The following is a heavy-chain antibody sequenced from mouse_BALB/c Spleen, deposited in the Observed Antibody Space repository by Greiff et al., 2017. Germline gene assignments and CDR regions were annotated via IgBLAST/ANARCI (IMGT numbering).Heavy chain of an antibody. J-gene: IGHJ2*01. Sequence: EVQLQESGPELVKPGASVKISCKASGYSFTGYYMHWVKQSHVKSLEWIGRINPYNGATSYNQKFKDKATLTADKSSSTAYMQLSSLTSEDSAVYYCARGPLDYWGQGTTLTVSS. CDR2: INPYNGAT. CDR3: ARGPLDY. D-gene: IGHD6-1*01. V-gene: IGHV1-42*01. CDR1: GYSFTGYY.